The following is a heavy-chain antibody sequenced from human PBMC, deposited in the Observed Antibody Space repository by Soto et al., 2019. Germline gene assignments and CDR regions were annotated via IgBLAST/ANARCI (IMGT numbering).Heavy chain of an antibody. D-gene: IGHD3-10*01. CDR1: GGSISSYY. CDR2: IYYSGST. J-gene: IGHJ3*02. CDR3: ARVWGGAFDI. V-gene: IGHV4-59*01. Sequence: QVQLQESGPGLVKPSETLSLTCTVSGGSISSYYWSWIRQPPGKGLEWIGYIYYSGSTNYNPSLKSRVTIAVDTSKHQFSLQLSSVTAADTAVYYCARVWGGAFDIWGQGTMVTVSS.